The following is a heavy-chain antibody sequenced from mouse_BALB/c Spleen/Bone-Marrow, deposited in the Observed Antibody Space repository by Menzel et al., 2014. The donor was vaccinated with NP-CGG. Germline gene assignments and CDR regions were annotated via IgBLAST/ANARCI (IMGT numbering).Heavy chain of an antibody. V-gene: IGHV3-6*02. D-gene: IGHD4-1*01. CDR1: GYSITSGYY. Sequence: EVKLQESGPGLVKPSQSLSLTCSVTGYSITSGYYWSWIRQFPGNKLEWMGYISYDGSNNYNPSLKNRISITRDTSKDQFFLKLNSVTTEDTATYYCARGGTGRVYFDVWGAGTTVTVSS. CDR3: ARGGTGRVYFDV. CDR2: ISYDGSN. J-gene: IGHJ1*01.